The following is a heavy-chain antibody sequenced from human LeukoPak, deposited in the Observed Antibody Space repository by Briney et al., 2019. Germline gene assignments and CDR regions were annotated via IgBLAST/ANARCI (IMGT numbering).Heavy chain of an antibody. J-gene: IGHJ1*01. CDR3: ARVYYGSGSYAPRYFQH. D-gene: IGHD3-10*01. V-gene: IGHV1-8*01. CDR2: MNPNSGNT. CDR1: GYTFTSYD. Sequence: ASVKVSCKASGYTFTSYDINWVRQATGHGLEWMGWMNPNSGNTGYAQKFQGRVTMTRNTSISTAYMELSSLRSEDTAVYYCARVYYGSGSYAPRYFQHWGQGTLVTVSS.